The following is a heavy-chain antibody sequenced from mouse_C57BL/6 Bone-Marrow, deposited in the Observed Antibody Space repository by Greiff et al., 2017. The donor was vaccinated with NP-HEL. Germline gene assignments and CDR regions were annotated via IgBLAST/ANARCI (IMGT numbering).Heavy chain of an antibody. D-gene: IGHD1-1*01. CDR1: GYTFTSYG. V-gene: IGHV1-81*01. CDR2: IYPRSGNT. J-gene: IGHJ3*01. Sequence: VKLVESGAELARPGASVKLSCKASGYTFTSYGISWVKQRTGQGLEWIGEIYPRSGNTYYNEKFKGKATLTADESSSTAYMELRSLTSEDSAVYFCADYYGSRGFAYWGQGTLVTVSA. CDR3: ADYYGSRGFAY.